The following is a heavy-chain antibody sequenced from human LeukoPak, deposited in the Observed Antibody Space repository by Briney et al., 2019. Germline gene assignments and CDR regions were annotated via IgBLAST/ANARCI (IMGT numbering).Heavy chain of an antibody. V-gene: IGHV3-21*01. CDR3: AKDRDYYGSGSYFFDY. J-gene: IGHJ4*02. CDR2: ISSSSSYT. Sequence: GGSLRLSCAASGFTFSSYSMNWVRQAPGKGLEWVSSISSSSSYTYYADSMKGRFTISRDNSKNTLYLQMNSLRAEDTAVYYCAKDRDYYGSGSYFFDYWGQGTLVTVSS. CDR1: GFTFSSYS. D-gene: IGHD3-10*01.